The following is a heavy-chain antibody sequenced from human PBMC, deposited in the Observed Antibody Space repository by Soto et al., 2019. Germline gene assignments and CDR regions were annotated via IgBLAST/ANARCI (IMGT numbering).Heavy chain of an antibody. CDR1: GYTFTSYG. Sequence: QVQLVQSGAEVKKPGASVKVSCKASGYTFTSYGISWVRQASGQGLEWMGWISAYNGNTKYARKLQGRVTMTTDTSRSTAYMELRSLRSDDTAVYYCARDEAYKWNDGGWFDPWGQGTLVTVSS. CDR3: ARDEAYKWNDGGWFDP. V-gene: IGHV1-18*01. CDR2: ISAYNGNT. J-gene: IGHJ5*02. D-gene: IGHD1-1*01.